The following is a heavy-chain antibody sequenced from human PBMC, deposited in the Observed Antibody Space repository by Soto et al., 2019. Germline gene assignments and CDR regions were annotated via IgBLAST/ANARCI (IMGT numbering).Heavy chain of an antibody. D-gene: IGHD3-10*01. CDR3: ARGGRDGFDL. Sequence: SETLYLTCSVSGGSIGTSYRNWIRQTDGTGLEWIGRIYITGSATIHPSLKSRVAMSVDTAKNQFSLQLTAATAADTAVYYCARGGRDGFDLWGQGTMVT. J-gene: IGHJ3*01. CDR1: GGSIGTSY. V-gene: IGHV4-4*07. CDR2: IYITGSA.